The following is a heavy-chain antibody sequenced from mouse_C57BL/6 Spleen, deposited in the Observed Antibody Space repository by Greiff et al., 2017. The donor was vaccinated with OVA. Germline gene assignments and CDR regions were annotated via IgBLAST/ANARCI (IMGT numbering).Heavy chain of an antibody. CDR1: GYTFTDYE. V-gene: IGHV1-15*01. J-gene: IGHJ1*03. CDR3: TRGVNYYGSSPKYFDV. Sequence: VQLQQSGAELVRPGASVTLSCKASGYTFTDYEMHWVKQTPVHGLEWIGAIDPETGGTAYNQKFKGKAILTADKSSSTAYMELRSLTSEDSAVYYCTRGVNYYGSSPKYFDVWGTGTTVTVSS. CDR2: IDPETGGT. D-gene: IGHD1-1*01.